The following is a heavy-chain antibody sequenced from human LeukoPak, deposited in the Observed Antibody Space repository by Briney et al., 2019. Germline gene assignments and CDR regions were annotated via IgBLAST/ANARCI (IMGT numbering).Heavy chain of an antibody. Sequence: SETLSLTCTVSGGSISSYYWSWIRQPPGKGLEWIGYIYYSGSTNYNPSLKSRVTMSVDTSKNQFSLKLSSVTAADTAVYYCARDRATIFGVATQNYFDYWGQGTLVTVSS. CDR1: GGSISSYY. J-gene: IGHJ4*02. CDR3: ARDRATIFGVATQNYFDY. CDR2: IYYSGST. V-gene: IGHV4-59*12. D-gene: IGHD3-3*01.